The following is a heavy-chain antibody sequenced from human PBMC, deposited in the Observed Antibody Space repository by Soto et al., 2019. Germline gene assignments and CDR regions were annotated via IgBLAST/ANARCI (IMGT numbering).Heavy chain of an antibody. Sequence: QMQLVQSGAEVKRPGASVRVSCKSSGYTFTSFYIHWVRQAPGQGLEWMGIINPSGAITNFAQRFQGRVTMARYMSPNTHYKELRSLHCEDTAVYYCASSPAFSSSWYGIPPDPSHGMDVWGQGTTVTVS. D-gene: IGHD6-13*01. CDR3: ASSPAFSSSWYGIPPDPSHGMDV. J-gene: IGHJ6*02. CDR1: GYTFTSFY. V-gene: IGHV1-46*01. CDR2: INPSGAIT.